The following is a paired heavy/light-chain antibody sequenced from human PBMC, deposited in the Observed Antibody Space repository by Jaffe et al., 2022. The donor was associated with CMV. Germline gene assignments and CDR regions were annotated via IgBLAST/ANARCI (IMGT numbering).Heavy chain of an antibody. D-gene: IGHD7-27*01. Sequence: EVQLVESGGGLVQPGRSLRLSCVTSGFTFADYGLHWVRQAPGKGLEWVSGITWNGDAIGFADSVKGRFTISRDNAKKSLYLHMNSLRAEDTALYYCAKHILALGTPNTITFDFWGQGALVTVSS. CDR2: ITWNGDAI. V-gene: IGHV3-9*01. CDR1: GFTFADYG. J-gene: IGHJ4*02. CDR3: AKHILALGTPNTITFDF.
Light chain of an antibody. CDR1: KLGDKY. J-gene: IGLJ3*02. V-gene: IGLV3-1*01. CDR3: QAWDSSNVV. Sequence: SYELTQPPSVSVPPGQTATITCSGDKLGDKYVCWYQQKPGQSPVLVIYQDNKRPSGIPERFSGSNSGNTATLTISGTQAMDEADYYCQAWDSSNVVFGGGTKLTVL. CDR2: QDN.